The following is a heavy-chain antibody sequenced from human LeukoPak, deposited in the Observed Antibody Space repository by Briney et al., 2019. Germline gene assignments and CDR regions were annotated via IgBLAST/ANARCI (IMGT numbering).Heavy chain of an antibody. J-gene: IGHJ4*02. V-gene: IGHV3-30*02. CDR1: GLRFSTYG. D-gene: IGHD4-11*01. Sequence: GGSLRLSCAASGLRFSTYGMHRVRQAPGKGLEWVAYIRHDGTNDHYADSVKGRFTISRDNPKNTLYLQMHSLRAEDTAIYYCVKDPPSPDPYTNYLFDYWGQGTLVTVSS. CDR3: VKDPPSPDPYTNYLFDY. CDR2: IRHDGTND.